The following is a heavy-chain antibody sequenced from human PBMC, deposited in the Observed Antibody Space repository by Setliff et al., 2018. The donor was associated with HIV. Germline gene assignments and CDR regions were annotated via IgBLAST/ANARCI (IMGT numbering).Heavy chain of an antibody. D-gene: IGHD3-22*01. CDR2: ISYTGTT. J-gene: IGHJ4*02. CDR1: GGSISNYY. V-gene: IGHV4-59*12. CDR3: ARDDYYYDSSGYYPTFDY. Sequence: PSETLSLTCTVSGGSISNYYWSWIRQPPGKGLEWIGYISYTGTTKYNPALKSRVTISLDTSKNQFSLKLSSVTAADTAVYYCARDDYYYDSSGYYPTFDYWGQGTLVTVSS.